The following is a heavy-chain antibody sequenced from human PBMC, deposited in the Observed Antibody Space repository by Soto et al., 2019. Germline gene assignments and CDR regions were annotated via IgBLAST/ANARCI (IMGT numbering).Heavy chain of an antibody. CDR1: GGSISSYY. CDR3: ARGYRYCSGGSCYSGYYYYYMDV. D-gene: IGHD2-15*01. J-gene: IGHJ6*03. Sequence: QVQLQESGPGLVKPSETLSLTCTVSGGSISSYYWSWIRQPPGKGLEWIGYIYYSGSTHYNPSLKSRVTISVDTSKNQFSLKLSSVTAADTAVYYCARGYRYCSGGSCYSGYYYYYMDVWGKGTTVTVSS. CDR2: IYYSGST. V-gene: IGHV4-59*01.